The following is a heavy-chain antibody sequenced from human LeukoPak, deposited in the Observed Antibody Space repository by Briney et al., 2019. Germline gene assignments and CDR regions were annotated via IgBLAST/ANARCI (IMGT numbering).Heavy chain of an antibody. CDR2: ISYDGGNK. J-gene: IGHJ6*02. CDR3: ARKGGVYYYGMDV. Sequence: GGSLRLSCAASGFTFSSYAMHWVRQAPGKGLEWVAVISYDGGNKYYADSVKGRFTISRDNSKNTLYLQMNSLRAEDTAVYYCARKGGVYYYGMDVWGQGTTVTVSS. D-gene: IGHD3-10*01. V-gene: IGHV3-30-3*01. CDR1: GFTFSSYA.